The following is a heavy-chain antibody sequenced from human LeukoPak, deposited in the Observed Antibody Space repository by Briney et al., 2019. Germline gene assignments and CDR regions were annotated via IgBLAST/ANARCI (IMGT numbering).Heavy chain of an antibody. D-gene: IGHD3-10*01. CDR3: ARDYYGSGSYLTPRWFDP. V-gene: IGHV4-39*07. J-gene: IGHJ5*02. CDR2: IYYSGST. CDR1: GGSISSSSYY. Sequence: ASETLSLTCTVSGGSISSSSYYWGWIRQPPGKGLEWIGSIYYSGSTYYNPSLKSRVTISVDTSKNQFSLKLSSVTAADTAVYYCARDYYGSGSYLTPRWFDPWGQGTLVTVSS.